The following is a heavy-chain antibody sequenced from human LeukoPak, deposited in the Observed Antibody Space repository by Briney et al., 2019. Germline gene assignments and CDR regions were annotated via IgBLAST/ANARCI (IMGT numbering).Heavy chain of an antibody. V-gene: IGHV3-7*01. D-gene: IGHD1-1*01. CDR3: ARGQLFDY. Sequence: GGSLRLSCAVSGFTFSRYWMSWVRQAPGKGLEWVANIKQDGSEKYYVDSVKGRFTISRDNAKNSLYLQMNSLRAEDTAVYYCARGQLFDYWGQGTLVTVSS. J-gene: IGHJ4*02. CDR2: IKQDGSEK. CDR1: GFTFSRYW.